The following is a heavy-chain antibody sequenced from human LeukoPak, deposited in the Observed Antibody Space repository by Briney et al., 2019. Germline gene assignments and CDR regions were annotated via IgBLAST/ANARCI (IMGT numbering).Heavy chain of an antibody. CDR2: INSDGSST. CDR3: ARVPALGLIDY. D-gene: IGHD6-19*01. Sequence: GGSLRLSCAASGFTFSSYWMHWVRHAPGKGLVWVSRINSDGSSTSYADSVKGRFTISRDNAKNTLYLQMNSLRAEDTAVYYCARVPALGLIDYWGQGTLVTVS. CDR1: GFTFSSYW. V-gene: IGHV3-74*01. J-gene: IGHJ4*02.